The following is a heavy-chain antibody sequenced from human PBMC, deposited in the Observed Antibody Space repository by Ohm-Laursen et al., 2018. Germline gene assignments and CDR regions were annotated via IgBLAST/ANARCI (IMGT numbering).Heavy chain of an antibody. V-gene: IGHV2-5*02. CDR2: IYWDDDK. CDR1: GFSLTTSGVG. J-gene: IGHJ4*02. Sequence: PTQTLTLTCTFSGFSLTTSGVGVSWILQPPGKALEWLALIYWDDDKHYSPSLRGRLTITKDTSKNQVVLTMTNMDPVDTATYYCAHSIRRYCTNSVCYPFFYWGQGTLVTVSS. D-gene: IGHD2-8*01. CDR3: AHSIRRYCTNSVCYPFFY.